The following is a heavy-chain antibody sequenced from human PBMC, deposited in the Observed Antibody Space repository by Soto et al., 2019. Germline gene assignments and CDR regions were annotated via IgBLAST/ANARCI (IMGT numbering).Heavy chain of an antibody. D-gene: IGHD3-3*01. Sequence: QVQLVQCGAEVRKPGASVKVSCKASGYAFTNYAVHWVRQAPGQRLEWMGWINTANGNTKYSQRFQGRVTIIRDTSASTAYMELSSLRSEDTAVYYCARDQDYDFWSGQNWFDPWGQGTLVTVSS. CDR2: INTANGNT. V-gene: IGHV1-3*04. J-gene: IGHJ5*02. CDR1: GYAFTNYA. CDR3: ARDQDYDFWSGQNWFDP.